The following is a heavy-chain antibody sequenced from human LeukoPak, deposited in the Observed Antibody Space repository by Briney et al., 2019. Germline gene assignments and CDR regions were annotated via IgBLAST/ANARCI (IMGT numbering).Heavy chain of an antibody. CDR2: ISHDGSKI. CDR1: GFTFSSYS. CDR3: ATAPDILSGYYRVPGGY. D-gene: IGHD3-9*01. Sequence: QPGGTLRLSCAASGFTFSSYSIEWQRQAQGKGLEGGAVISHDGSKIFYATSVKVRFTISRDHSKHTLYLQMNSLRTEDTAVYYFATAPDILSGYYRVPGGYCGQGTLVTVSS. V-gene: IGHV3-30-3*01. J-gene: IGHJ4*02.